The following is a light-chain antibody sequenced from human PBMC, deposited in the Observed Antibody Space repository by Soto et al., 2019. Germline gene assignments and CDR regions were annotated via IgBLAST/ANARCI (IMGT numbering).Light chain of an antibody. CDR2: RNS. V-gene: IGLV1-47*01. CDR3: AAWDDSLSGVV. J-gene: IGLJ2*01. CDR1: SSNIGSNY. Sequence: QSVLTQPPSASGTPGQRVTISCSGSSSNIGSNYVYGYQQLPGTVPQLLIYRNSERPSGVPDRFSGSKSGTSASLAISGLRSEDEADYYCAAWDDSLSGVVFGGGTQLTVL.